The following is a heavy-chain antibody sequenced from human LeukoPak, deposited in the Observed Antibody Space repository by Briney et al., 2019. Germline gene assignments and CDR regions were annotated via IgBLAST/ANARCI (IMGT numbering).Heavy chain of an antibody. D-gene: IGHD3-22*01. CDR3: ARGVGLPYYYDSSGYYPY. CDR1: GFTFSSYA. V-gene: IGHV3-30*04. Sequence: GGSLRLSCAASGFTFSSYAMHWVRQAPGKGPEWVAVISYDGSYKDYADSVKGRFTVSRDNSKSTLYLQMNSLRAEDTAVYYCARGVGLPYYYDSSGYYPYWGQGTLVTVSS. J-gene: IGHJ4*02. CDR2: ISYDGSYK.